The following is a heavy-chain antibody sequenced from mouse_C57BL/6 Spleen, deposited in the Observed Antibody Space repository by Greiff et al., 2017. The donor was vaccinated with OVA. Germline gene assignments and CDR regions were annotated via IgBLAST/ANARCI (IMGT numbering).Heavy chain of an antibody. Sequence: VQLQQSGPELVKPGASVKISCKASGSAFSSSWMNWVKQRPGKGLEWIGRIYPGDGDTNYNGKFKGKATLTADKSSSTAYMQLSSLTSEDSAVYFCARKEDGYYAAWFAYWGQGTLVTVSA. CDR2: IYPGDGDT. CDR1: GSAFSSSW. D-gene: IGHD2-3*01. V-gene: IGHV1-82*01. J-gene: IGHJ3*01. CDR3: ARKEDGYYAAWFAY.